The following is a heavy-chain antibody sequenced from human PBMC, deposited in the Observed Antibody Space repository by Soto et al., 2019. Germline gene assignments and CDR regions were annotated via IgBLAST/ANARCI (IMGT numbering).Heavy chain of an antibody. Sequence: GESLKISCKGSGYSFTSYWIGWVRQMPGKGLEWMGIIYPGDSDTRYSPSFQGQVTISADKSISTAYLQWSSLKASDTAMYYCARESVSYDYIWGSYDYWGQGTLVTVSS. CDR3: ARESVSYDYIWGSYDY. V-gene: IGHV5-51*01. CDR2: IYPGDSDT. J-gene: IGHJ4*02. CDR1: GYSFTSYW. D-gene: IGHD3-16*01.